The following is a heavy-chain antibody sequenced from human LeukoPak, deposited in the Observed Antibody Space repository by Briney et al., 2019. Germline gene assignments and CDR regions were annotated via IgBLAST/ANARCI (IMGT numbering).Heavy chain of an antibody. Sequence: ASVKVSCKASGYTFTGYYMHWVRQAPGQGLEWMGWINPNSGGTNYARKFQGRVTMTRDTSISTAYMELSRLRSDDTAVYYCARGEVDTDYYDSSGYYWDYWGQGTLVTVSS. J-gene: IGHJ4*02. CDR2: INPNSGGT. D-gene: IGHD3-22*01. CDR1: GYTFTGYY. CDR3: ARGEVDTDYYDSSGYYWDY. V-gene: IGHV1-2*02.